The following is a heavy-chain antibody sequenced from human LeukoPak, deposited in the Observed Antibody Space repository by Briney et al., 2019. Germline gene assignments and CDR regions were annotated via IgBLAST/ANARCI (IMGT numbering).Heavy chain of an antibody. J-gene: IGHJ4*02. CDR3: ARQEARGYYYEGLDF. CDR1: GFNFNTYA. V-gene: IGHV3-30*04. Sequence: PGGSLRLFCVASGFNFNTYAIHWVRQAPGRGLEWVSLVSYNGRRKDYAASVMGRFTIDRDNSKNTVYLQMNFLSPDDTAVYFCARQEARGYYYEGLDFWGQGSLVTVSS. CDR2: VSYNGRRK. D-gene: IGHD3-22*01.